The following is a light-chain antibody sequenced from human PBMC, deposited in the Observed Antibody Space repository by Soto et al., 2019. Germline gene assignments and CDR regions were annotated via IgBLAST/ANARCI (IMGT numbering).Light chain of an antibody. CDR1: HSISSY. CDR2: AAS. J-gene: IGKJ4*01. CDR3: QQSYTTPLT. V-gene: IGKV1-39*01. Sequence: NHVTQSPASLSASVGDRVTITCRASHSISSYLNWYQQKPGKAPNLLIYAASTLQSGVPSRFSGSGSGTDFTLTIRSLQPEDFATYYCQQSYTTPLTFGGGTKVDIK.